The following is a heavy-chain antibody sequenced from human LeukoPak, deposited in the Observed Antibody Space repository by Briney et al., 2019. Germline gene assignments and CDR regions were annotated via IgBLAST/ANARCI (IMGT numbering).Heavy chain of an antibody. CDR1: GYTFTSYA. CDR3: ARRQGRGGGWFDP. Sequence: ASVTVSCKASGYTFTSYAMHWVRQAPGQRLEWMGWINAGNGNTKYSQKFQGRVTITRDTSASTAYMELSSLRSEDTAVYYCARRQGRGGGWFDPWGQGTLVTVSS. D-gene: IGHD4-23*01. V-gene: IGHV1-3*01. J-gene: IGHJ5*02. CDR2: INAGNGNT.